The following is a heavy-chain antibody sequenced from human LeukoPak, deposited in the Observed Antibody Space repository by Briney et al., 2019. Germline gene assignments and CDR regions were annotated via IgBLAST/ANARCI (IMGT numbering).Heavy chain of an antibody. V-gene: IGHV1-2*02. J-gene: IGHJ4*02. D-gene: IGHD6-13*01. CDR1: GYTFTGHY. Sequence: ASVKVSCKASGYTFTGHYIHWVRQTPGQGLEWMGWMNPNSGASNYAQKFQGRVTMTRDMSTSTVYMELSSLRSEDTAVYYCARETRGVPGAIAAVKGFDYWGQGTLVTVSS. CDR3: ARETRGVPGAIAAVKGFDY. CDR2: MNPNSGAS.